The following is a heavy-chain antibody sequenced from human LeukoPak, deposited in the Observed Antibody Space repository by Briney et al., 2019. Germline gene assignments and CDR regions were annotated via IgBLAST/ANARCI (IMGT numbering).Heavy chain of an antibody. J-gene: IGHJ4*02. CDR1: GYTLTELS. Sequence: ASVKVSCKVSGYTLTELSMHWVRQAPGKGLEWMGGFDPEDGETIYAQKFQGRVTITRNTPISTAYMELSSLRSEDTAVYYCARGSVYFMDFWSGYPYYFDYWGQGTLVTVSS. CDR3: ARGSVYFMDFWSGYPYYFDY. CDR2: FDPEDGET. V-gene: IGHV1-24*01. D-gene: IGHD3-3*01.